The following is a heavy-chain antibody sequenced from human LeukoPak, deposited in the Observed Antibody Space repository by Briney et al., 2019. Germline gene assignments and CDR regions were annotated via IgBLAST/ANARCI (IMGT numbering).Heavy chain of an antibody. D-gene: IGHD1-26*01. V-gene: IGHV3-30*04. J-gene: IGHJ4*02. CDR2: ITYDAKTK. Sequence: PGGSLRLSCAASGFTFSAHAMHWVRQTPGKGLDWLALITYDAKTKSYADSVEGRFTISRDNSRNTLFLQMDSLRPEDTAIYYCSNMGERKHDYWGQGTLVIVSS. CDR1: GFTFSAHA. CDR3: SNMGERKHDY.